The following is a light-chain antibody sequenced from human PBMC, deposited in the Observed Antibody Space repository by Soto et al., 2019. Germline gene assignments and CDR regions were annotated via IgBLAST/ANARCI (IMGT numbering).Light chain of an antibody. J-gene: IGKJ4*01. CDR1: QGISSA. Sequence: AIQLTQSPSSLSASVGDRVTITCRASQGISSALAWYQHKPGRAPRLLIYDASSLQSGVSSRFSGSGSGTDFTXTXSSXQXXDFATYYCQQFQSYALTFGGGTKLEIK. CDR3: QQFQSYALT. CDR2: DAS. V-gene: IGKV1-13*02.